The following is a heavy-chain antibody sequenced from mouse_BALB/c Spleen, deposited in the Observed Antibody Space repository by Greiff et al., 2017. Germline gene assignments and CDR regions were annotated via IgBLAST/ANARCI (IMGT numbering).Heavy chain of an antibody. Sequence: EVQGVESGGGLVQPGGSLRLSCATSGFTFTDYYMSWVRQPPGKALEWLGFIRNKANGYTTEYSASVKGRFTISRDNSQSILYLQMNTLRAEDSATYYCARHYDYGWFAYWGQGTLVTVSA. CDR2: IRNKANGYTT. D-gene: IGHD2-4*01. V-gene: IGHV7-3*02. J-gene: IGHJ3*01. CDR3: ARHYDYGWFAY. CDR1: GFTFTDYY.